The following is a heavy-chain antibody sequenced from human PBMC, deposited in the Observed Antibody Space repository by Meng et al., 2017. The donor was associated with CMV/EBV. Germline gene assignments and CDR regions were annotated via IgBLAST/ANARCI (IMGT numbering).Heavy chain of an antibody. V-gene: IGHV4-39*07. CDR2: IYYSGST. D-gene: IGHD3-3*02. CDR3: ARLLLAGDAFDI. J-gene: IGHJ3*02. Sequence: GSLRLSCTVSGGSISSSSYYWGWIRQPPGKGLEWIGSIYYSGSTYYNPSLKSRVTISVDTSKNQFSLKLSSVTAADTAVYYCARLLLAGDAFDIWGQGTMVTVSS. CDR1: GGSISSSSYY.